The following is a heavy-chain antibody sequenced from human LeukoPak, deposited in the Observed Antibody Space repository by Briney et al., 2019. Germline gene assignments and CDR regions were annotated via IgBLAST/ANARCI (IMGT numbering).Heavy chain of an antibody. J-gene: IGHJ4*02. CDR1: GFTFCLYW. D-gene: IGHD3-22*01. V-gene: IGHV3-7*01. CDR2: IKQDGSEK. CDR3: SRDGDTSGYSD. Sequence: GGSLRLSCAASGFTFCLYWMSWLRHVPGKGLEGVANIKQDGSEKYYLDSVRGRFNISRDKKRNSLYMKMNNLRAEDTAIYYCSRDGDTSGYSDWGQGTLVTVSS.